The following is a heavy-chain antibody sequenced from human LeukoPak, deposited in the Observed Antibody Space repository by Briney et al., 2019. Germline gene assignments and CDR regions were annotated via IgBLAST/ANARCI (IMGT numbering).Heavy chain of an antibody. J-gene: IGHJ4*02. D-gene: IGHD6-19*01. CDR3: ATVYSSGWTRQYYFDY. Sequence: RASVKVSCKASGYTFTSYGISWVRQAPGQGLEWMGWISAYNGNTNYAQKLQGRVTMTTDTSTSTAYMELRSLRSDDTAVYYCATVYSSGWTRQYYFDYWGQGTLVTVSS. V-gene: IGHV1-18*01. CDR1: GYTFTSYG. CDR2: ISAYNGNT.